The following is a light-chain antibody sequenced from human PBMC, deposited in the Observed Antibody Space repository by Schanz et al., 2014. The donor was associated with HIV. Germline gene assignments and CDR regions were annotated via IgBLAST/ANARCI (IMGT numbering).Light chain of an antibody. CDR2: DVS. V-gene: IGLV2-8*01. Sequence: QSALTQPPAASGSPGQSVTISCTEASGDASVHNYVSWHQQHPGKAPKLIIFDVSERPSAVPDRFSGSKSGNTASLTVSGLQPEDEADYYCSSYTSTNTLWVFGGGTKVTVL. J-gene: IGLJ3*02. CDR3: SSYTSTNTLWV. CDR1: SGDASVHNY.